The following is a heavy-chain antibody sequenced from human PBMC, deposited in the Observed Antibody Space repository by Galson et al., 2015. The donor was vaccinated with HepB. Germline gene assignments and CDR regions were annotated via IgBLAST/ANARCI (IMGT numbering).Heavy chain of an antibody. D-gene: IGHD2-2*01. CDR2: ITPIFGTA. CDR3: ARAYCSSTSCSPESYYYYYMDV. J-gene: IGHJ6*03. V-gene: IGHV1-69*13. CDR1: GGTFSSYA. Sequence: SVKVSCKASGGTFSSYAISWVRQAPGQGLEWKGGITPIFGTANYAQKFQGRVTITADESTSTAYMELSSLRSEDTAVYYCARAYCSSTSCSPESYYYYYMDVWGKGTTVTVSS.